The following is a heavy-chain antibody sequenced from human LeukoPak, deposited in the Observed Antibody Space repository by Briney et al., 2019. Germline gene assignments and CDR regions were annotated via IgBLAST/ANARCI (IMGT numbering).Heavy chain of an antibody. D-gene: IGHD3-22*01. J-gene: IGHJ3*01. Sequence: GGSLRLSCAASGFTVTSYGMHWVRQAPGKGLEWVAFIRHDGGNKYYTDSVKGRFTISRDNAKNTLYLQMNSLRAEDTAVYYCARESVGYYYDSSGYARWGQGTMLTVSS. CDR3: ARESVGYYYDSSGYAR. CDR1: GFTVTSYG. CDR2: IRHDGGNK. V-gene: IGHV3-30*02.